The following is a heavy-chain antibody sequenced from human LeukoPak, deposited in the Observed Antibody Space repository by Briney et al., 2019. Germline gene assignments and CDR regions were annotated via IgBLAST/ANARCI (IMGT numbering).Heavy chain of an antibody. CDR1: GYTFTSYY. CDR3: ARVGYYDSSGYYPILDY. V-gene: IGHV1-46*01. J-gene: IGHJ4*02. CDR2: INPSGGST. Sequence: ASVKASCTASGYTFTSYYMHWVRQAPGQGLEWMGIINPSGGSTSYAQKFQGRVTMTRDTSTSTVYMELSSLRSEDTAVYYCARVGYYDSSGYYPILDYWGQGTLVTVSS. D-gene: IGHD3-22*01.